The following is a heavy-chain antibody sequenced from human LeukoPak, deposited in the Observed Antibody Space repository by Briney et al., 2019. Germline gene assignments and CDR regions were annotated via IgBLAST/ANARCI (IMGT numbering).Heavy chain of an antibody. Sequence: GGSLRLSCAASGFTFSTYWMTWVRQAPGKGLDWVGNIKQDGSETYYADSLKGRFTISRDNAKSALYLQMNSLRAEDTAVYYCARDPTYYYDSSSYSPFDYWGQGTLVTVSS. J-gene: IGHJ4*02. D-gene: IGHD3-22*01. CDR2: IKQDGSET. CDR3: ARDPTYYYDSSSYSPFDY. CDR1: GFTFSTYW. V-gene: IGHV3-7*01.